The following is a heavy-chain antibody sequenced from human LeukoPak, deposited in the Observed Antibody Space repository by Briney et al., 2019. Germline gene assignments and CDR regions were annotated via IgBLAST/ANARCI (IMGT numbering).Heavy chain of an antibody. Sequence: SGGSLRLSCAASGFTFSSYEMNWVRQAPGKGLEWVSYISSSGSTIYYADSVKGRFTISRDHAKNSLYLQMNSLRAEDTAVYYCARARGYSYGVDYWGQGTLVTVSS. CDR3: ARARGYSYGVDY. D-gene: IGHD5-18*01. CDR2: ISSSGSTI. V-gene: IGHV3-48*03. CDR1: GFTFSSYE. J-gene: IGHJ4*02.